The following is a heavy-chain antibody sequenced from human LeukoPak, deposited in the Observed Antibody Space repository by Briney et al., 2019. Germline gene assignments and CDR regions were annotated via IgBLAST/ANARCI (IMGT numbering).Heavy chain of an antibody. Sequence: PSETLSLTCAVYGGSFSGYYWSWIRQPPGKGLEWIGEINHSGSTNYNPSLKRRVTISVDTSKNQFSLKQISVTAAATAAYYSARGGITYWDFWSGYAHVRFDHWGQGTLVTVSS. CDR1: GGSFSGYY. J-gene: IGHJ5*02. V-gene: IGHV4-34*01. D-gene: IGHD3-3*01. CDR2: INHSGST. CDR3: ARGGITYWDFWSGYAHVRFDH.